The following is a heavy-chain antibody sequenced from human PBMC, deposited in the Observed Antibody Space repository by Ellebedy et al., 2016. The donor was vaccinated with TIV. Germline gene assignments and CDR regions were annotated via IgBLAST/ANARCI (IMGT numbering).Heavy chain of an antibody. CDR1: GYTFTTYA. D-gene: IGHD2-15*01. V-gene: IGHV1-3*01. J-gene: IGHJ5*02. Sequence: AASVKVSCKASGYTFTTYAIHWVRPALGQSPEWMGWINVPDAKTKYSQNFQGRVTFTRDPSANTVYMYLNSLRSEDSATYYCARDPLGYCSGGSCANNWFDPWGQGTLVTVSS. CDR3: ARDPLGYCSGGSCANNWFDP. CDR2: INVPDAKT.